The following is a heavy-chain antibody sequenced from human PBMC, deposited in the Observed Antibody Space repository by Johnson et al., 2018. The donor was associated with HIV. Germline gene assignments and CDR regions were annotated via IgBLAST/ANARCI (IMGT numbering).Heavy chain of an antibody. CDR1: GFTFSSYA. D-gene: IGHD2-2*01. J-gene: IGHJ3*02. V-gene: IGHV3-23*04. CDR2: ISGSGGST. CDR3: ARVAPAHDAFDI. Sequence: MQLVESGGGLVQRGGSLRLSCIASGFTFSSYAMSWVRQAPGKGLEWVSAISGSGGSTYYADSVKGRFTISRDNSKNTLYLQMNSLRAEDTAVYYCARVAPAHDAFDIWGQGTMVTVSS.